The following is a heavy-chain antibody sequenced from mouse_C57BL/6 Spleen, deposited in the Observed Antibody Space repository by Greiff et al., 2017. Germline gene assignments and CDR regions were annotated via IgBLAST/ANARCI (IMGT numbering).Heavy chain of an antibody. Sequence: EVQLQQSVAELVRPGASVKLSCTASGFNIKNYYMHWVKQRPEQGLEWIGRIDTANGNTKYAPKFQGKATITADTSSNTAYLQLSSLTSEDTAIYYCARYPSSTMSTLYYFDYWGQGTTLTVSS. CDR2: IDTANGNT. D-gene: IGHD2-4*01. CDR1: GFNIKNYY. J-gene: IGHJ2*01. V-gene: IGHV14-3*01. CDR3: ARYPSSTMSTLYYFDY.